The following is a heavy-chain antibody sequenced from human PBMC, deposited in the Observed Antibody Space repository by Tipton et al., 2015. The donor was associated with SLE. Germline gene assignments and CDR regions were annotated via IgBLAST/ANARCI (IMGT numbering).Heavy chain of an antibody. D-gene: IGHD1-1*01. CDR1: GGSMSYHY. CDR2: IYYTGNT. V-gene: IGHV4-59*11. Sequence: TLSLTCSVSGGSMSYHYWSWIRQPPGKGLEWIGYIYYTGNTNYNPSLKSRVTMSVDTSKNQFSLKLSSVTAADTAVYYCARGVLRPFDYWGQGTLVTVSS. J-gene: IGHJ4*02. CDR3: ARGVLRPFDY.